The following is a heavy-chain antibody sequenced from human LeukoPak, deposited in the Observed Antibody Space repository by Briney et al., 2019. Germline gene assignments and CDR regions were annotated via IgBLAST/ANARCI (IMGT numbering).Heavy chain of an antibody. J-gene: IGHJ6*02. CDR2: IYPDDSDT. Sequence: GESLKISCKASGYSFSTYWIGWVRQMPGKGLEWMGIIYPDDSDTKYSPSFQGQVTISADKSISTAYLQWSSLKASDTAMYYCARACYYDSSGYSFYYHMDVWGQGTTVTVSS. CDR1: GYSFSTYW. CDR3: ARACYYDSSGYSFYYHMDV. D-gene: IGHD3-22*01. V-gene: IGHV5-51*01.